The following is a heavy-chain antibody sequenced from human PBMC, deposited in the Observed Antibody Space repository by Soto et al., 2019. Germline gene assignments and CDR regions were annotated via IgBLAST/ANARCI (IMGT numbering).Heavy chain of an antibody. J-gene: IGHJ6*02. CDR2: TYYKSKWNH. CDR3: TGTTWFRGRDD. CDR1: GDSVSSNSAG. Sequence: SQTLSLTCVISGDSVSSNSAGWNWIRQSPSRGLEWLGRTYYKSKWNHAYALSVKSRITINPDTSKNQFSLHLYSVTPEDTAGYYSTGTTWFRGRDDWGQGTPVTVAS. V-gene: IGHV6-1*01. D-gene: IGHD3-22*01.